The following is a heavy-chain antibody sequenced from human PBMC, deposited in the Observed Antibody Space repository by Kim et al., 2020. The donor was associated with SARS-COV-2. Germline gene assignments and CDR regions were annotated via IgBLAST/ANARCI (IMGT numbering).Heavy chain of an antibody. V-gene: IGHV3-23*01. CDR2: ISGNGVST. Sequence: GGSLRLSCAASGFTFSIYAMSWVRQAPGKGLEWVSGISGNGVSTYYADSVRGRFTISRDTSKNTLYLQVDSLRAEDTAIYYCEKSTASGYYYYGLDVWGHGTTVTVS. CDR1: GFTFSIYA. CDR3: EKSTASGYYYYGLDV. D-gene: IGHD1-26*01. J-gene: IGHJ6*02.